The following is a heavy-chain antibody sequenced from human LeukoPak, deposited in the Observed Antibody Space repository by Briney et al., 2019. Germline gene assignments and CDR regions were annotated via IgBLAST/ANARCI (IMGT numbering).Heavy chain of an antibody. J-gene: IGHJ3*02. D-gene: IGHD6-13*01. CDR3: GSTGAAAQAFDI. Sequence: GGPLRLSCAASGFTFSSYGMHWVRQAPGKGLEWVAVISYDGSNKYYADSVKGRFTIPRDNSKNTPYLQMNSLRAEDTAVYYCGSTGAAAQAFDIWGQGTMVTVSS. CDR2: ISYDGSNK. CDR1: GFTFSSYG. V-gene: IGHV3-30*03.